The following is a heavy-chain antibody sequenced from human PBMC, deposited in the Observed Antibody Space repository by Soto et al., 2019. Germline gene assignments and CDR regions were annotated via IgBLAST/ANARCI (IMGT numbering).Heavy chain of an antibody. CDR3: ANPGEQWLIALGLTNI. CDR1: GFTFSSYG. CDR2: ISYDGSNK. Sequence: GGSLRLSCAASGFTFSSYGMHWVRQAPGKGLEWVAVISYDGSNKYYADSVKGRFTISRDNSKNTLYLQMNSLRAEDTAVYYCANPGEQWLIALGLTNIWGQGTMVTVSS. V-gene: IGHV3-30*18. J-gene: IGHJ3*02. D-gene: IGHD6-19*01.